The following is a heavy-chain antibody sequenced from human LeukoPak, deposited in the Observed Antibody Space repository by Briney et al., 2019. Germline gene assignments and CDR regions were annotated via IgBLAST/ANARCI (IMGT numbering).Heavy chain of an antibody. Sequence: GESLKISCKGSGYSFTSYWIGWVRQMPGKGLEWMGIIYPGDSDTRYNPSFQGQVTISADKSISTAYLQWSSLKASDTAMYYCARFRGYYYDSSGYYFDYWGQGTLVTVSS. V-gene: IGHV5-51*01. CDR1: GYSFTSYW. J-gene: IGHJ4*02. CDR3: ARFRGYYYDSSGYYFDY. CDR2: IYPGDSDT. D-gene: IGHD3-22*01.